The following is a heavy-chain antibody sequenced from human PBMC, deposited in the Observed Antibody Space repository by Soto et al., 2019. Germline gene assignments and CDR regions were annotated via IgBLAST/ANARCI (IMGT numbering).Heavy chain of an antibody. J-gene: IGHJ4*02. D-gene: IGHD1-26*01. CDR1: GGTFSRYT. V-gene: IGHV1-69*08. CDR2: IIPILGIA. Sequence: QVQMVRSGAEVKKPGSSVKVSCKASGGTFSRYTISWVREAPGQGHEWMGRIIPILGIANYAQKFQGRVTITADKSTSTAYMELSSLRSEDTAVYYCARDGGEQWELLRYWGQGTLVTVSS. CDR3: ARDGGEQWELLRY.